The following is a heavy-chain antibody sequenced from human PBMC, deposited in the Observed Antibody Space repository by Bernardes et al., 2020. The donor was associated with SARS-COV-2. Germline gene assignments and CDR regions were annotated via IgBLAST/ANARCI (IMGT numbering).Heavy chain of an antibody. V-gene: IGHV3-23*01. CDR2: ISGSGGNT. Sequence: GGSLRLSCAASGFTFSSYAMSWVRQAPGKGLEWVSAISGSGGNTYYADSVKGRFTISRDNSKNTLFLQMNSLRAEDTATYYCARIGEGSGYYPDYWGQGTLVTVSS. CDR3: ARIGEGSGYYPDY. J-gene: IGHJ4*02. CDR1: GFTFSSYA. D-gene: IGHD3-22*01.